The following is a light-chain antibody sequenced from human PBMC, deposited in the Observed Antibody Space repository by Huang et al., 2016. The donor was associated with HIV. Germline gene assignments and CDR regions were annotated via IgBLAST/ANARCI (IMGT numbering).Light chain of an antibody. J-gene: IGKJ2*01. CDR3: QQYDKWPGT. CDR1: QRVGVN. Sequence: EVMMTQSPATLSVSLGDRASLSWRASQRVGVNLAWYQQKPGQAPTLLIYGASDRATGISARFSGSGSGTDFTLTISSLQSEDSAVYFCQQYDKWPGTFGQGTRLQI. CDR2: GAS. V-gene: IGKV3-15*01.